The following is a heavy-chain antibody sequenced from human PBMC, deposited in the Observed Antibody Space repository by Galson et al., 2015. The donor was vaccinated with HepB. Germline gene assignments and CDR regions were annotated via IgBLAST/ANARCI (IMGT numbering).Heavy chain of an antibody. Sequence: SLRLSCAASGFNFSISAMIWVRQAPGKGLEWVSAISGSGGSTYYADSVKGRFTISRDNAKNSLYLQMNSLRAGDTAVYYCARSGYSSGWTYFEYWGQGTLVTVSS. J-gene: IGHJ4*02. D-gene: IGHD6-19*01. V-gene: IGHV3-23*01. CDR2: ISGSGGST. CDR1: GFNFSISA. CDR3: ARSGYSSGWTYFEY.